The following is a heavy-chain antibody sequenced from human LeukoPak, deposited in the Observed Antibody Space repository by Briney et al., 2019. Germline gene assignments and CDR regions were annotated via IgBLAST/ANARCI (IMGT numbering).Heavy chain of an antibody. CDR2: IHPSSGAR. Sequence: GASVKVSCRASGDTLTVHNIHWMRQAPGQGLEWMGWIHPSSGARQYAQKFQGRVTMTRDTSISTAYMELSSLRSDDTAIYYCAVSVQAASIPAFDYWGQGALLTSPQ. CDR1: GDTLTVHN. CDR3: AVSVQAASIPAFDY. V-gene: IGHV1-2*02. D-gene: IGHD6-25*01. J-gene: IGHJ4*02.